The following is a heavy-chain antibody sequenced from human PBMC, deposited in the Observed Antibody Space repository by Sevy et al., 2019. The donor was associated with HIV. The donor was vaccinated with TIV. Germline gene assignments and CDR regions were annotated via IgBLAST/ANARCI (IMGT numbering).Heavy chain of an antibody. CDR3: TRSRPLLYMSSSRPFDY. CDR1: GYTFTNYD. CDR2: MNPESGDT. D-gene: IGHD1-26*01. Sequence: ASVKVSCKASGYTFTNYDINWVRQVTGHGLEWMGRMNPESGDTGYAQKFQGRVTMTRDTSISTAYMELNSLRSEDSAVYYCTRSRPLLYMSSSRPFDYWGQGTLVTVSS. V-gene: IGHV1-8*02. J-gene: IGHJ4*02.